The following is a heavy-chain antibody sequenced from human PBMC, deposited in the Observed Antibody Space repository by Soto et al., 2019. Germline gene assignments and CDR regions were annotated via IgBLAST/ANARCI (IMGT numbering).Heavy chain of an antibody. CDR1: GYIFTTSW. CDR2: IYPDDSDT. J-gene: IGHJ3*01. Sequence: ESLKISCTGSGYIFTTSWIACFLQMPGKGLEWMGIIYPDDSDTRYSPSFQGQVTISADKSISTAYLQCHSLKASDTALSYCGLTGSYAFDLWGQGTMVT. V-gene: IGHV5-51*01. CDR3: GLTGSYAFDL.